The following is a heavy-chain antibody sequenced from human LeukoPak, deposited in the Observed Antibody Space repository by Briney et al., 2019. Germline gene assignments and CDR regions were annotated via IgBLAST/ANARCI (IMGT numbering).Heavy chain of an antibody. V-gene: IGHV3-20*04. CDR1: GFTFDDYG. J-gene: IGHJ1*01. CDR2: INWNGGST. D-gene: IGHD5-12*01. Sequence: RPGGSLRLSCAASGFTFDDYGMSWVRQAPGKGLEWVSGINWNGGSTGYADSVKGRFTISRDNSKNSLYLQMNSLRAEDTALYYCAKGGGFGYDLVGEYFQHWGQGTLVTVSS. CDR3: AKGGGFGYDLVGEYFQH.